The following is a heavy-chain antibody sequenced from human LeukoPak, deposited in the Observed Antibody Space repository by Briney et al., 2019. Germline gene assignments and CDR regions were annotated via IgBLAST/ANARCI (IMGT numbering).Heavy chain of an antibody. Sequence: PSETLSLTCAVSGYSITSGYYWAWIRQPPGKGLEWIGNIYHSGSTYYNPSLKSRVTVSVDTSKNQFSLKLSSVTAADTAVYYCARRYSNYFFAYWGRGTLVTVSS. D-gene: IGHD4-11*01. CDR1: GYSITSGYY. CDR2: IYHSGST. CDR3: ARRYSNYFFAY. J-gene: IGHJ4*02. V-gene: IGHV4-38-2*01.